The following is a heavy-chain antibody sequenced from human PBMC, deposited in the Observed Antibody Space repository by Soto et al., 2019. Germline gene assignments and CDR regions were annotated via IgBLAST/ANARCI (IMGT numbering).Heavy chain of an antibody. Sequence: SPTLSLTCAISGDRVSSNSAAWNWIRQSPSRGLEWLGRTYYRSKWYNDYAVSVKSRITITPDTSKNQFSLQLNSVTPEDTAVYYCVRGDSSSGWYSWFDPWGQGTLVTVSS. D-gene: IGHD6-19*01. J-gene: IGHJ5*02. CDR1: GDRVSSNSAA. CDR3: VRGDSSSGWYSWFDP. V-gene: IGHV6-1*01. CDR2: TYYRSKWYN.